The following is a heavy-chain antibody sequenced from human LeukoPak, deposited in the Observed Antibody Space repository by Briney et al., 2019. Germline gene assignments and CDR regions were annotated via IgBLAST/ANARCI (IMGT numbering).Heavy chain of an antibody. CDR1: GGSFSGYY. CDR3: ARGQGGNATHTRYHFDY. V-gene: IGHV4-34*01. J-gene: IGHJ4*02. D-gene: IGHD4-23*01. CDR2: INHSGST. Sequence: SETLSLTCAVYGGSFSGYYWSWIRQPPAKGLEWIGEINHSGSTNYNPSLKSRVTISVDTSKNQFSLKLSSVTAADTAVYYCARGQGGNATHTRYHFDYWGQGTLVTVSS.